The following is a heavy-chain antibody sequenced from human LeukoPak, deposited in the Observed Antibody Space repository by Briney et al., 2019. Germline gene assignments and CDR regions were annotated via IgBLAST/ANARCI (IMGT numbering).Heavy chain of an antibody. J-gene: IGHJ4*02. V-gene: IGHV4-30-4*08. CDR1: GGSISSGDYY. CDR3: ARCPEPGYFDY. Sequence: SETLSLTCTVSGGSISSGDYYWSWIRQPPGKGLEWIGYIYYSGSTYYNPSLKSRVTISADTSKNQFSLKLSSVTAADTAVYYCARCPEPGYFDYWGQGTLVTVSS. CDR2: IYYSGST. D-gene: IGHD1-14*01.